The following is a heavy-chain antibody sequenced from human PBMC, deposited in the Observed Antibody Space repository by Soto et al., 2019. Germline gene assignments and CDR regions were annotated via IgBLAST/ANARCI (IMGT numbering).Heavy chain of an antibody. CDR2: IYYSGST. J-gene: IGHJ6*02. D-gene: IGHD2-15*01. Sequence: QVQLQESGPGLVKTSETLSLTCTVSGGSISSYYWSWIRQPPGKGLEWIGYIYYSGSTNYNPSLKIRVTISVDTSKNQFSLKLSSVTAADTAVYYCARLVVVPHCSGGSCYSYYYGMDVWGQGTTVTVSS. CDR1: GGSISSYY. V-gene: IGHV4-59*01. CDR3: ARLVVVPHCSGGSCYSYYYGMDV.